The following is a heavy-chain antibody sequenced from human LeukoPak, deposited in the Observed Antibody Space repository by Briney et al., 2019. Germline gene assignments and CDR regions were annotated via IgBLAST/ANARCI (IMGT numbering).Heavy chain of an antibody. CDR1: GYSISSGYY. J-gene: IGHJ4*02. D-gene: IGHD3-10*01. CDR2: IYHSGST. V-gene: IGHV4-38-2*02. Sequence: SETLSLTCTVSGYSISSGYYWGWLRQPPGKGLEWIGSIYHSGSTYYNPSLKSRVTISVDTSKNQFSLKLSSVTAADTAVYYCARTRYYYNSRSYGAPYYFDYWGQGTLVTVSS. CDR3: ARTRYYYNSRSYGAPYYFDY.